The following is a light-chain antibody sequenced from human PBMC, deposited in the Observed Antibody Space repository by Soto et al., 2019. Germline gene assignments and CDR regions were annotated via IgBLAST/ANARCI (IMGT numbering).Light chain of an antibody. J-gene: IGKJ2*01. CDR2: GAS. CDR3: QHYHNWPPQYT. CDR1: QTFASN. Sequence: EIVMTQSPATLSLSPGERATLSCRASQTFASNMAWYQQKPGQAPRLLIHGASTRATGVSARFSGTGSGTEFTLTLSSLQSEDFAVYYCQHYHNWPPQYTFGQGTRLQIK. V-gene: IGKV3-15*01.